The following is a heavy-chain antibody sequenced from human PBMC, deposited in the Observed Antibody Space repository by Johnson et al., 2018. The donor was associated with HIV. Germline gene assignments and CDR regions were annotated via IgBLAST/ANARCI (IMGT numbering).Heavy chain of an antibody. Sequence: QVQLVESGGGVVQPGGSLRLSCAASGFSFSNYGMHWVRQAPGKGLEWVTFIQYDGSNKYSADSVKCRFSISRNNSRDTLYLQMNSLRPEDTAVYYCAKVRRAYYEDAFDIWGQGTMVTVSS. V-gene: IGHV3-30*02. J-gene: IGHJ3*02. CDR1: GFSFSNYG. CDR3: AKVRRAYYEDAFDI. D-gene: IGHD3-22*01. CDR2: IQYDGSNK.